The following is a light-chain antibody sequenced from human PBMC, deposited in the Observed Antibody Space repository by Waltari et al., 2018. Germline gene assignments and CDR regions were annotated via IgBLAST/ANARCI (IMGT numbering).Light chain of an antibody. J-gene: IGKJ1*01. CDR3: QHYLRFPGT. V-gene: IGKV3-20*01. CDR1: QSVNGA. Sequence: EIVLTQSPGTLSLSPGEGATLSCRASQSVNGALAWYQQKPGQAPRLLIYHASNRAPGIPDRVSGSGYGTDFSLTIRSLGPEDFAVYYCQHYLRFPGTFGQGTKVE. CDR2: HAS.